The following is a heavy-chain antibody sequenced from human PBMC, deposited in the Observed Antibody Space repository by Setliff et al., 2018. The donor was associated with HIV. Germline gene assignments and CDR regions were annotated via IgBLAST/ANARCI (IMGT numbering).Heavy chain of an antibody. J-gene: IGHJ4*02. D-gene: IGHD1-26*01. CDR2: IYYSGST. CDR3: AREAVLFGGSYRLTTGGGYFDY. CDR1: DDSFSSHF. V-gene: IGHV4-59*11. Sequence: SETLSLTCSVSDDSFSSHFWSWIRQPPGKGLEYIGYIYYSGSTNYNPSLKSRVSISLDTSKKQVSLKLNSVTAADTAVYYCAREAVLFGGSYRLTTGGGYFDYWGQGTLVTVSS.